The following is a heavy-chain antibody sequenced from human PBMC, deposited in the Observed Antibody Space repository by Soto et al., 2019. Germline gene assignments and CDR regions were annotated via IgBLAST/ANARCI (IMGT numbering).Heavy chain of an antibody. CDR3: ARDPPPHYDFWSGYPA. J-gene: IGHJ4*02. D-gene: IGHD3-3*01. CDR2: IYYSGST. Sequence: SETLSLTCTVSGGSISSGGYYWSLIRQHPGKGLEWIGYIYYSGSTYYNPSLKSRVTISVDTSKNQFSLKLSSVTAADTAVYYCARDPPPHYDFWSGYPAWGQGTLVTVSS. V-gene: IGHV4-31*03. CDR1: GGSISSGGYY.